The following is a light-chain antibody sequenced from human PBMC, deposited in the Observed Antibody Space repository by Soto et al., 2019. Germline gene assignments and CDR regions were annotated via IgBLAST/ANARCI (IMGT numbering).Light chain of an antibody. J-gene: IGKJ1*01. CDR2: DAS. CDR3: QHYNSYSWT. V-gene: IGKV1-5*01. CDR1: QNISTS. Sequence: GDRVTITCRASQNISTSLAWYQQKPGKAPKLLIFDASSLESGVPSRFSGSGSGTEFTLTINSLQPDDFATYYCQHYNSYSWTFGQGTKVDIK.